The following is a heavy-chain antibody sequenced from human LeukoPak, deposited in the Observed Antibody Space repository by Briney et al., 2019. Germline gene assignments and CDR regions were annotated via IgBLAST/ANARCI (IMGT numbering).Heavy chain of an antibody. CDR1: GFTFSNAW. J-gene: IGHJ4*02. V-gene: IGHV3-15*01. Sequence: GGSLRLSCAASGFTFSNAWMSWVRQAPGKGLEWVGRIKSQIDGGTTDYAAPVKGRFTISRDDSKDTVYLQMNSLKTEDTAVYYCATRIMITFGGVIVYYYFDYWGQGTLVTVSS. CDR3: ATRIMITFGGVIVYYYFDY. D-gene: IGHD3-16*02. CDR2: IKSQIDGGTT.